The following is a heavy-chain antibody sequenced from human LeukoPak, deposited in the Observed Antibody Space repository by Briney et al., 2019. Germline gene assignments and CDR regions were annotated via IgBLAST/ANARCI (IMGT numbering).Heavy chain of an antibody. Sequence: GVSLRLSCAASGFTFSSYWMHWVRHAPGKGLVWVSRIKSDGSSTTYADSVKGRFTISRDNAKNTLYLQMNSLRAEDTAVYYCARATLGYSSGWYDNWGQGTLVTVSS. CDR1: GFTFSSYW. V-gene: IGHV3-74*01. CDR2: IKSDGSST. J-gene: IGHJ5*02. CDR3: ARATLGYSSGWYDN. D-gene: IGHD6-19*01.